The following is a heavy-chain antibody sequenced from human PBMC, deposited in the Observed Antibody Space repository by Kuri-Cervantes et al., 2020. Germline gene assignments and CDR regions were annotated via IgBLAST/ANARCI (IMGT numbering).Heavy chain of an antibody. V-gene: IGHV4-38-2*01. CDR2: IYHSGSA. CDR3: ARIGGRTVSGTDNWHGP. CDR1: GYSISSGYY. Sequence: GSLRLSCAASGYSISSGYYWGWIRQPPGKGLEWIGSIYHSGSAYYNPSLKSRVTISVDTSKNQFSLMLRSVTAADTAVYYCARIGGRTVSGTDNWHGPWGQGTLVTVSS. J-gene: IGHJ5*02. D-gene: IGHD6-13*01.